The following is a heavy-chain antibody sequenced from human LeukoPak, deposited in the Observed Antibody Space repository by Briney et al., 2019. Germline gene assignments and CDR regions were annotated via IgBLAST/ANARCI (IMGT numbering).Heavy chain of an antibody. CDR3: AKAPQDYYDSSGYSFLGPYFDY. CDR1: GFTYSRYA. D-gene: IGHD3-22*01. J-gene: IGHJ4*02. CDR2: ISGSGGNT. V-gene: IGHV3-23*01. Sequence: GGSVRLSCAASGFTYSRYAMRWLPQAPGKGLEGVTAISGSGGNTCYAAAGKGHFTISRDNSKNTLYLQMNRLRAQDTAVYYCAKAPQDYYDSSGYSFLGPYFDYWGQGTLVTVSS.